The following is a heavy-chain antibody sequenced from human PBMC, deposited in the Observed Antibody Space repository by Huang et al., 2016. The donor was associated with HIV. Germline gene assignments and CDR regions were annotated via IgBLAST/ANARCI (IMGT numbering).Heavy chain of an antibody. CDR2: IVPMLGTT. CDR3: ARAAVGATMDYYYAMEV. V-gene: IGHV1-69*01. J-gene: IGHJ6*02. Sequence: QVQLVQSGAEVKKPGSAVKVSCKASGGTFSSYGIGWVRQAPGQGLEWVGGIVPMLGTTIYAQKFLGRVTITADESTSSAYMELASLTSEDTALYYCARAAVGATMDYYYAMEVRGQGTAVTVSS. D-gene: IGHD1-26*01. CDR1: GGTFSSYG.